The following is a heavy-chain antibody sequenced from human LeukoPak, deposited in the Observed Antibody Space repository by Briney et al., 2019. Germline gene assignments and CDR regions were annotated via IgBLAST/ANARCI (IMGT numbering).Heavy chain of an antibody. J-gene: IGHJ4*02. V-gene: IGHV4-39*07. CDR2: IYYSGST. CDR1: GGSISSSSYY. D-gene: IGHD1-26*01. Sequence: PSETLSLTCTVSGGSISSSSYYWGWIRQPPGKGLEWIGRIYYSGSTYYNPSLKSRVTISVDTSKNQFSLKLSSVTAADTAVYYCARDVGDPIVGATNDYWGQGTLVTVSS. CDR3: ARDVGDPIVGATNDY.